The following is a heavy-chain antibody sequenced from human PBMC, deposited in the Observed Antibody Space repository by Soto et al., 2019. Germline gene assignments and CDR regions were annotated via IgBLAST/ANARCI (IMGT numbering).Heavy chain of an antibody. J-gene: IGHJ5*02. D-gene: IGHD5-12*01. CDR2: IIPIFGTA. CDR1: GGTFSSYA. CDR3: ARVATPGENWFDP. V-gene: IGHV1-69*01. Sequence: QVQLVQSGAEVKKPGSSVKVSCKASGGTFSSYAISWVRQAPGQGLEWMGGIIPIFGTANYAQKFQGRVTITADESTTASMEERSRMTYEETVDYYCARVATPGENWFDPWGQGTLVTVSS.